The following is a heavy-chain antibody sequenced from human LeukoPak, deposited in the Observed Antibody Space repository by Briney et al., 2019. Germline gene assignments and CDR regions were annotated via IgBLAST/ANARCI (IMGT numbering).Heavy chain of an antibody. CDR3: AERYNWNYYAFDI. CDR1: GFTFSSYA. Sequence: GGALRLSCAASGFTFSSYAMSWVRQAPGKGVEWVSAISGSGGSTYYADSVKGRFTISRDNSKNTLYLQMNSLRAEDTAVYYCAERYNWNYYAFDIWGQGTMVTVSS. J-gene: IGHJ3*02. V-gene: IGHV3-23*01. D-gene: IGHD1-7*01. CDR2: ISGSGGST.